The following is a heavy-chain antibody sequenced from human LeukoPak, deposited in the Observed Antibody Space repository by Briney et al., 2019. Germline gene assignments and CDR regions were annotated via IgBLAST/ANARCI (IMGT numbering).Heavy chain of an antibody. CDR3: ARDAFQGSSWSNWFDS. CDR2: INANTGST. V-gene: IGHV1-18*01. J-gene: IGHJ5*01. D-gene: IGHD6-13*01. CDR1: GYIFNTNG. Sequence: GASVKVCCKASGYIFNTNGLSWVRQAPGQGLEWMGWINANTGSTNYAQIFQGRVHMTTDTSTATAYMELTSLRSDDTATYYCARDAFQGSSWSNWFDSWGQGTLVIVSS.